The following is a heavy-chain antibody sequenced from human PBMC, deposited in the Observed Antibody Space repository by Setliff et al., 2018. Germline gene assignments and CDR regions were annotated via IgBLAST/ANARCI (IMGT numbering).Heavy chain of an antibody. CDR3: ARDRAARPPNSNYYYMDV. V-gene: IGHV1-69*05. Sequence: SVKVSCKASGGTFSSYGISWVRQAPGQGLEWMGGTIPSFGSTNYAQKFQGRVTIITDESTSTAYMELSSLRSEDTAVYYCARDRAARPPNSNYYYMDVWGKGTTVTVSS. CDR1: GGTFSSYG. J-gene: IGHJ6*03. CDR2: TIPSFGST. D-gene: IGHD6-6*01.